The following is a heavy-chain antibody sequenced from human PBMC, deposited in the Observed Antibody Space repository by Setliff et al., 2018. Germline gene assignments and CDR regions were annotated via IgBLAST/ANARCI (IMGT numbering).Heavy chain of an antibody. CDR3: ARDRITIFGVVIPFDY. CDR2: IYHSGST. J-gene: IGHJ4*02. Sequence: TSETLSLTCTVSGGSISSSSCYWGWIRQPPGKGLEWIGEIYHSGSTNYNPSLKSRVTISVDKSKNQFSLKLSSVTAADTAVYYCARDRITIFGVVIPFDYWGQGTLVTVSS. D-gene: IGHD3-3*01. CDR1: GGSISSSSCY. V-gene: IGHV4-39*07.